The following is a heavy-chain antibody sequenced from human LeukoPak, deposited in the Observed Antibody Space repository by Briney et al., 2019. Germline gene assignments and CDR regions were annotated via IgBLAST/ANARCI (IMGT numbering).Heavy chain of an antibody. Sequence: SETLSLXCTVSGGSISSGSFYWSWIRQTAGKGQEWIGRIYPSGDSQYSPSFRSRATISLDTRNQFSLKLSSVTAADTAVYFCARGYDRNGYQSRGFDYWGQGALVNVSS. V-gene: IGHV4-61*02. CDR1: GGSISSGSFY. J-gene: IGHJ4*02. D-gene: IGHD3-22*01. CDR2: IYPSGDS. CDR3: ARGYDRNGYQSRGFDY.